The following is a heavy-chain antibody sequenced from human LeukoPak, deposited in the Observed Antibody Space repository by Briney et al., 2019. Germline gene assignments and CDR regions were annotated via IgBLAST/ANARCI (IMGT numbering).Heavy chain of an antibody. Sequence: ASVKVSCKASGYTFTSYDINWARQAPGQGLEWMGWINPNSGGTNYAQKFQGRVTMTRDTSISTAYMELSRLRSDDTAVYYCARKRILTEKYYFDYWGQGTLVTVSS. D-gene: IGHD3-9*01. V-gene: IGHV1-2*02. CDR1: GYTFTSYD. CDR3: ARKRILTEKYYFDY. CDR2: INPNSGGT. J-gene: IGHJ4*02.